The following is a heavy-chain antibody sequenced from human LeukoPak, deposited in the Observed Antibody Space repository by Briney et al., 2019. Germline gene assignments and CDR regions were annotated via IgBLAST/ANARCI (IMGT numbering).Heavy chain of an antibody. CDR2: IKQDGSEK. Sequence: VQPGGSLRLSCAASGFTFSSCWMSWVRQAPGKGLEWVANIKQDGSEKYYVDSVKGRFTISRGNAKNSLYLQMNSLRVEDTAVYYCVGGIMTAVTTRYFDLWGRGTVVTVSS. CDR1: GFTFSSCW. V-gene: IGHV3-7*01. J-gene: IGHJ2*01. CDR3: VGGIMTAVTTRYFDL. D-gene: IGHD4-17*01.